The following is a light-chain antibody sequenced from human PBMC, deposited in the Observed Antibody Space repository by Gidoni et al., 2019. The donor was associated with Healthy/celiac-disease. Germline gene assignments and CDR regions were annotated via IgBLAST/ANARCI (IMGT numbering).Light chain of an antibody. CDR3: QQYNSFWT. V-gene: IGKV1-5*03. CDR2: TAS. Sequence: DTQMTQSPSTLSASVGERVTITCRASQRISSWVAWYQQKTGKATKLLFDTASSLESGVPSRFSGSASGTEFTLTISSLQPDDFATYYCQQYNSFWTFGQGTKVEIK. CDR1: QRISSW. J-gene: IGKJ1*01.